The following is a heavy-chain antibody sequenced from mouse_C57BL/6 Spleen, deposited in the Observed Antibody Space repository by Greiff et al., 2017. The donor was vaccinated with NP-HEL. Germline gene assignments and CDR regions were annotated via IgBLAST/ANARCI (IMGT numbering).Heavy chain of an antibody. D-gene: IGHD4-1*01. J-gene: IGHJ2*01. V-gene: IGHV5-9*01. CDR1: GFTFSSYT. CDR2: ISGGGGNT. CDR3: ARLLWDPYFDY. Sequence: DVKLVESGGGLVKPGGSLKLSCAASGFTFSSYTMSWVRQTPEKRLEWVATISGGGGNTYYPASVKGRFTISRDNAKNTLYLQMSSLRSEDTALYYCARLLWDPYFDYWGQGTTLTVSS.